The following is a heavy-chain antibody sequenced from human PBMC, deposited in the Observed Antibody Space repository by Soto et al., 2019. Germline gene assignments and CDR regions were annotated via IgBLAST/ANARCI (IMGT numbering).Heavy chain of an antibody. CDR3: ARGGLEPFGY. CDR2: INKDGSYK. D-gene: IGHD1-1*01. Sequence: PGGSLRLSCATSGFTFSSDWMHWVRQAPGKGLVWVSRINKDGSYKNYADFVEGRFTISRDDAKSELYLQMDRLRAEDTAVYYCARGGLEPFGYLGQGALVTVSS. J-gene: IGHJ4*02. CDR1: GFTFSSDW. V-gene: IGHV3-74*01.